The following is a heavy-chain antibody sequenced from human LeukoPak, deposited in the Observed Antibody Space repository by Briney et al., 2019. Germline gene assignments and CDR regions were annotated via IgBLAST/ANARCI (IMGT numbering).Heavy chain of an antibody. J-gene: IGHJ4*02. V-gene: IGHV4-59*08. CDR2: ISYTGGA. D-gene: IGHD3-10*01. CDR3: ARNYGPYYFDY. Sequence: PSETLSLTCTVAGGSFDNYFWSWIRQPPGKGLEWVGYISYTGGANYNPSRKSRVAISLDTSKNQFSLDLSSVTAADTAVYYCARNYGPYYFDYWGQGTLVTVSS. CDR1: GGSFDNYF.